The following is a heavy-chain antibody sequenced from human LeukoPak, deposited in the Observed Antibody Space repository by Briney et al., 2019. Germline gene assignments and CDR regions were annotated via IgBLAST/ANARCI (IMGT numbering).Heavy chain of an antibody. CDR2: INPNSGGT. Sequence: GSSVKVSCTASGYTFTGYYMHWVRQAPGQGLEWMGWINPNSGGTNYAQKFQGRVTMTRDTSISTAYMELRRLRSDDTGVYYCARVLSKGQWLMGGSWGQGTLVTVSS. V-gene: IGHV1-2*02. J-gene: IGHJ5*02. CDR3: ARVLSKGQWLMGGS. CDR1: GYTFTGYY. D-gene: IGHD6-19*01.